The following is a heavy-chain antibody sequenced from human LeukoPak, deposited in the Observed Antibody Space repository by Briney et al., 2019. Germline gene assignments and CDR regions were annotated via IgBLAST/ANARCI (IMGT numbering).Heavy chain of an antibody. CDR1: GFTFSSYW. CDR3: ARDGAPDAHCSSSSCAIR. Sequence: PGGSLRLSCAASGFTFSSYWMNWVRRAPGKGLEWVANIKQDGSEKYYVDSVEGRFTISRDNAKNSLYLQMNSLRAEDTAVYYCARDGAPDAHCSSSSCAIRWGQGTLVTVSS. D-gene: IGHD2-2*01. V-gene: IGHV3-7*01. J-gene: IGHJ4*02. CDR2: IKQDGSEK.